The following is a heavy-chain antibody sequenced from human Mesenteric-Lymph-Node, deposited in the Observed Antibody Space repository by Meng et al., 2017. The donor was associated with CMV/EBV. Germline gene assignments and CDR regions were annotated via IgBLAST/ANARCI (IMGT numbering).Heavy chain of an antibody. J-gene: IGHJ4*02. V-gene: IGHV3-23*01. CDR1: GFTFSSYA. Sequence: GESLKISCAASGFTFSSYAMSWVRQAPGKGLEWVSAISGSGGSTYYADSVKGRFTISRDNSKNTLYLQMNSLRAEDTAVYYCAKDLGCSSTSCYRGRAPFDYWGQGTLVTVSS. CDR3: AKDLGCSSTSCYRGRAPFDY. D-gene: IGHD2-2*01. CDR2: ISGSGGST.